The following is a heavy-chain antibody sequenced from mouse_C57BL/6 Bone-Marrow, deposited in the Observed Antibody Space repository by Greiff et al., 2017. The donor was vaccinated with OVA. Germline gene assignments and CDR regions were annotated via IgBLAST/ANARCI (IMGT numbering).Heavy chain of an antibody. CDR2: IRSKSSNYAT. CDR3: VAELTGPAWFAY. Sequence: EVHLVESGGGLVQPKGSLKLSCAASGFTFNTYAMHWVRQAPGKGLEWVARIRSKSSNYATYYADSVKDRFTISRDDSQSMLYLQMNNLKTEDTAMYYCVAELTGPAWFAYWGQGTLVTVSA. V-gene: IGHV10-3*01. D-gene: IGHD4-1*01. J-gene: IGHJ3*01. CDR1: GFTFNTYA.